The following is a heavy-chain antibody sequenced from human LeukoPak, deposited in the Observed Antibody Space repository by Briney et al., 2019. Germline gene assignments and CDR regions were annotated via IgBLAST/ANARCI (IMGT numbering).Heavy chain of an antibody. V-gene: IGHV3-74*03. D-gene: IGHD1-26*01. Sequence: GGPLRLSCAASGFTFRSDWMLWVREGPGKGLVWVSRMYNDGNRTTYADSVKGRFTIPGDNAKNTLYLQMNKLRGEDKAVLYCARSGRGGAFDMWARGTILSLSS. CDR1: GFTFRSDW. CDR2: MYNDGNRT. CDR3: ARSGRGGAFDM. J-gene: IGHJ3*02.